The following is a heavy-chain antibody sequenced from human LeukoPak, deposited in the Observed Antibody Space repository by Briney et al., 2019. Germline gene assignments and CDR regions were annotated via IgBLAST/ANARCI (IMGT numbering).Heavy chain of an antibody. Sequence: GGSLRLSCAASGFTFNTYSVSWVRQAPGKGLEWVSSISSSTTYIYYADSVKGRFTISRDNAKNSLYLQMNSLRAEDTAVYYCARDFPRDNDAFDIWGQGTMVIVSS. CDR1: GFTFNTYS. CDR3: ARDFPRDNDAFDI. CDR2: ISSSTTYI. V-gene: IGHV3-21*01. J-gene: IGHJ3*02.